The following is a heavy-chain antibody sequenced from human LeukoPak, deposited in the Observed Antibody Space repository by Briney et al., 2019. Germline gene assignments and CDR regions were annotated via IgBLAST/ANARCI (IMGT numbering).Heavy chain of an antibody. CDR3: ARDRNTIFGVVIYWFDP. CDR1: GYTFTSYY. Sequence: ASVKVSCKASGYTFTSYYMHWVRQAPGQGLEGMGIINPSGGSTSYAQKFQGRVTMTRDASTSTVYMELSSLRSEDTAVYYCARDRNTIFGVVIYWFDPWGQGTLVTVSS. D-gene: IGHD3-3*01. J-gene: IGHJ5*02. V-gene: IGHV1-46*01. CDR2: INPSGGST.